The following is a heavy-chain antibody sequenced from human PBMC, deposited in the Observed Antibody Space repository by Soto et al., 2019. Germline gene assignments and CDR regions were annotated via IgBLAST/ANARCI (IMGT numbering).Heavy chain of an antibody. V-gene: IGHV1-8*01. Sequence: QVQLVQSGAEVKKPGASVKVSCKASGYTFTSYDINWVRQATGQGLEWMGWMNPNSGNTGYAQKFQGRVTMTRNTSISTAYMELSSLRSEDTAVYYCASPRGDYYDSSGDGAFDIWGQGTMVTVSS. CDR1: GYTFTSYD. CDR3: ASPRGDYYDSSGDGAFDI. D-gene: IGHD3-22*01. J-gene: IGHJ3*02. CDR2: MNPNSGNT.